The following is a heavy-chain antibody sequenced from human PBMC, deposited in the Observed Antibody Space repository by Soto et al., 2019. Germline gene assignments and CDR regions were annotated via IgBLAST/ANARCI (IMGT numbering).Heavy chain of an antibody. J-gene: IGHJ6*02. D-gene: IGHD5-18*01. Sequence: QVQLQESGPGLVKPSQTLSLTCTVSGGSISSGDYYWSWIRQPPGKGLEWIGYIYYSGSTYYNPSLKSRVTISLDTSKNQFSLNLSSVTAADTAVYYCASQIQGYSYGYYYYGMDVWGQGTTVTVSS. V-gene: IGHV4-30-4*01. CDR2: IYYSGST. CDR3: ASQIQGYSYGYYYYGMDV. CDR1: GGSISSGDYY.